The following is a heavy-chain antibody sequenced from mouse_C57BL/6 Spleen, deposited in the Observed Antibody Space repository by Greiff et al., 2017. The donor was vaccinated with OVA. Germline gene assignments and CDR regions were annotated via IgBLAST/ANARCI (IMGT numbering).Heavy chain of an antibody. CDR3: ARPYYSNYLYYFDY. Sequence: EVQLQQSGPELVKPGASVKMSCKASGYTFTDYNMHWVKQSHGKSLEWIGYINPNNGGTSYNQKFKGKATLTVNKSSSTAYMELRSLTSEDSAVYYCARPYYSNYLYYFDYWGQGTTLTVSS. J-gene: IGHJ2*01. CDR2: INPNNGGT. V-gene: IGHV1-22*01. CDR1: GYTFTDYN. D-gene: IGHD2-5*01.